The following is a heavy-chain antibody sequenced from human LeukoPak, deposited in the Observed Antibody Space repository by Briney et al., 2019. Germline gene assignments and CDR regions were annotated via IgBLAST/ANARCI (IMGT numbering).Heavy chain of an antibody. CDR3: VRDAPGREGPHY. CDR2: INKDGSKK. CDR1: GFTFSDYW. J-gene: IGHJ4*02. V-gene: IGHV3-7*01. D-gene: IGHD1-26*01. Sequence: GGSPRLSCAASGFTFSDYWMNLVRQAPGKGLEWLANINKDGSKKDYVDSVKGRFTISRDNAKNSLSLQMDSLRVEDTAVYHCVRDAPGREGPHYWGQGILVAVSS.